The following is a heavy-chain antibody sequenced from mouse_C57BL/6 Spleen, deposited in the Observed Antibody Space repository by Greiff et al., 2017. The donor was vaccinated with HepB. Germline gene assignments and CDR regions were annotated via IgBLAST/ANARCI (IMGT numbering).Heavy chain of an antibody. CDR2: IYPGSGST. V-gene: IGHV1-55*01. Sequence: QVQLQQPGAELVKPGASVKMSCKASGYTFTSYWITWVKQRPGQGLEWIGDIYPGSGSTNYNEKFKSKATLTVDTSSSTAYMQLSSLTSEDSAVYYRARSEGGSSPFDYWGQGTTLTVSS. D-gene: IGHD1-1*01. CDR1: GYTFTSYW. CDR3: ARSEGGSSPFDY. J-gene: IGHJ2*01.